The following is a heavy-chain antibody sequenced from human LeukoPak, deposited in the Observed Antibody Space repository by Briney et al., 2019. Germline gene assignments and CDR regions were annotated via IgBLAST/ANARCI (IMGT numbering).Heavy chain of an antibody. Sequence: SETLSLTCTVSGGSISSYYWSWIRQPPGKGLEWIGYIYYSGSTNYNPSLKSRVTISVDTSKNQFSLKLSSVTAADTAVYYCARAHHFSFDYWGQGTLVTVSS. CDR3: ARAHHFSFDY. J-gene: IGHJ4*02. CDR1: GGSISSYY. D-gene: IGHD3-3*02. CDR2: IYYSGST. V-gene: IGHV4-59*12.